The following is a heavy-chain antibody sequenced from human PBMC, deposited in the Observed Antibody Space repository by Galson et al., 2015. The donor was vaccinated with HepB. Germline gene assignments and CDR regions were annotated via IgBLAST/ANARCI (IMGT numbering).Heavy chain of an antibody. D-gene: IGHD3-10*02. CDR2: ISTNSGNT. Sequence: VKVSCKASSYTFTRNGISWVRQAPGQGLEWMGWISTNSGNTYYAQKFQDRLIMTTERSTSTAYMELRSLTSDDTAFYYCARDVRYAFEMWGQGTMVTVS. CDR3: ARDVRYAFEM. J-gene: IGHJ3*02. V-gene: IGHV1-18*01. CDR1: SYTFTRNG.